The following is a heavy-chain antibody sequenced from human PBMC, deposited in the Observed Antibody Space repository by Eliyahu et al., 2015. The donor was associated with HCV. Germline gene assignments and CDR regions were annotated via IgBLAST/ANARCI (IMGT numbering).Heavy chain of an antibody. V-gene: IGHV1-69*01. CDR2: ITPIFGTA. CDR1: GGTFSTYA. Sequence: QVQLVQSGAEVKKPGSSVKVSCKASGGTFSTYAINWVRQAPGQGFEWMGGITPIFGTANYAQKFQGRVTITADESTSTAYMELSSLRSEDTAVYYCARPSADNSGISKPFDYWGQGTLVTVSS. D-gene: IGHD6-19*01. CDR3: ARPSADNSGISKPFDY. J-gene: IGHJ4*02.